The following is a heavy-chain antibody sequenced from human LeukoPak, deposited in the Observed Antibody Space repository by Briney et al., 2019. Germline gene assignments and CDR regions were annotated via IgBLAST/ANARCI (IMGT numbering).Heavy chain of an antibody. V-gene: IGHV3-48*01. CDR3: AKGVYGVVVPAAFNY. CDR1: GFTFSTYS. J-gene: IGHJ4*02. D-gene: IGHD2-2*01. CDR2: ITSSSSTI. Sequence: PGGSLRLSCAASGFTFSTYSMNWVRQAPGKGLGWVSYITSSSSTIYYADSVKGRFTISRDNSKKTLYLQMNSLRAEDTAVYYCAKGVYGVVVPAAFNYWGQGTLVTVSS.